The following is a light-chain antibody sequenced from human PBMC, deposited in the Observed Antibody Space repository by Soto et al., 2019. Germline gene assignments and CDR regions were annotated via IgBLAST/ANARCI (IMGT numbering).Light chain of an antibody. V-gene: IGKV1-5*01. CDR3: QQYSVYWT. CDR2: DAS. CDR1: QSISSW. J-gene: IGKJ1*01. Sequence: DIQMTQSPSTLSASVGDRVTITCRASQSISSWLAWYQQKPGEAPKLLIYDASSLESGVPSRFSGSGSGTEFTLTISSLQPDDFATYYCQQYSVYWTFGQGTKVDIK.